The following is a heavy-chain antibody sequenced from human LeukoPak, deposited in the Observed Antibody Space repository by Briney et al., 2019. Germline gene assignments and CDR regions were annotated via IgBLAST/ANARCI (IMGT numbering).Heavy chain of an antibody. D-gene: IGHD3-22*01. V-gene: IGHV3-74*01. CDR3: VRGGPSTWF. CDR2: INDDGSDT. CDR1: GFTFKLYW. Sequence: PGGSLRLSCAASGFTFKLYWMHWVRQVPGKGPVWVARINDDGSDTVYVDSVKGRFTISRDDAKNMLFLQMNSLRGEDTAVYHCVRGGPSTWFWGQGTLVTVSS. J-gene: IGHJ4*02.